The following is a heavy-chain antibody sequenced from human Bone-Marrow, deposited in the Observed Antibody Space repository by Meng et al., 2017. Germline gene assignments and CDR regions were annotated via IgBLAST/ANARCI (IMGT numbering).Heavy chain of an antibody. Sequence: GESLKISCAASGFTFSSYGTHWVRQAPGKGLEWVAVIWYDGSNKYYADSVKGRFTISRDNSKNTLYLQMNSLRAEDTAVYYCARAYTAMAYFDYWGQGTLVTVSS. V-gene: IGHV3-33*01. CDR1: GFTFSSYG. D-gene: IGHD5-18*01. J-gene: IGHJ4*02. CDR3: ARAYTAMAYFDY. CDR2: IWYDGSNK.